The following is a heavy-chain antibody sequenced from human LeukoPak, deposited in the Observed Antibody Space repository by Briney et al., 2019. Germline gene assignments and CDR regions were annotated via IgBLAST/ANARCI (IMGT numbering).Heavy chain of an antibody. D-gene: IGHD6-13*01. J-gene: IGHJ5*02. CDR3: AKDLYIISXXLDQ. V-gene: IGHV3-43*02. Sequence: GGSLRLSCVASGFTFDDYAMHWVRQAPGKGLEWVSLISGDGDSTYYAESLKGRFTISRDNSKNSLYLQINNLRSEDTALYYCAKDLYIISXXLDQWGQGTLVTXXS. CDR2: ISGDGDST. CDR1: GFTFDDYA.